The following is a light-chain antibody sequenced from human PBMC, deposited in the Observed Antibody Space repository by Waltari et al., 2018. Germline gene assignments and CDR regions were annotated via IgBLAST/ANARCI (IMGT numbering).Light chain of an antibody. V-gene: IGKV1-39*01. CDR3: QQSYNTPRT. J-gene: IGKJ1*01. CDR2: AAS. Sequence: DITMTQSPSSLSASVGDRVTITCRARQSISTYLNWYQHKPGEAPKLLVYAASSLQSGVPARFSGSGSVTDFTLTINSLQPEDFATYYCQQSYNTPRTFGQGTKVEIK. CDR1: QSISTY.